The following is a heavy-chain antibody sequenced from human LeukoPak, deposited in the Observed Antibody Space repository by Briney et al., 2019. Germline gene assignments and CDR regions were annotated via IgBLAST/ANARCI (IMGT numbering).Heavy chain of an antibody. Sequence: ASVKVSCKASGYTFTSYDINWVRQATGQGLEWMGWMNPNSGNTGYAQKFQGRVTMTRNTSISTAYMELSSLRSEDTAVYYCARGRGGRYSSSLYHPDYWGQGTLVTVSS. CDR2: MNPNSGNT. D-gene: IGHD6-13*01. J-gene: IGHJ4*02. CDR1: GYTFTSYD. CDR3: ARGRGGRYSSSLYHPDY. V-gene: IGHV1-8*01.